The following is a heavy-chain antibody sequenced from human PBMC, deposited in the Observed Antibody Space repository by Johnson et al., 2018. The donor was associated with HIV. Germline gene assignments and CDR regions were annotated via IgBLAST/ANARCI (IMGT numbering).Heavy chain of an antibody. V-gene: IGHV3-30*18. D-gene: IGHD4-23*01. CDR3: AKVGGLRWQTWGAFDI. CDR2: ISYDGINK. Sequence: QVQLVESGGGVVQPERSLRLSCAASGFTFNNYGIHWVRQAPGKGLEWVAGISYDGINKYYADAVKGRFTISRDNSKNTLYLQMNSRRAEDTAVYYCAKVGGLRWQTWGAFDIWGQGTMVTVSS. CDR1: GFTFNNYG. J-gene: IGHJ3*02.